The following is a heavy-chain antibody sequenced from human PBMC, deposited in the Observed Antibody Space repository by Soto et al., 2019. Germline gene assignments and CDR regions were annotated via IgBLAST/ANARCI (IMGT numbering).Heavy chain of an antibody. Sequence: GGSLRLSCTASGFTFGDYAMSWFLQAPWKGLEWVGFIRSKAYGGTTEYAASVKGRFTISRDDSKSIAYLQMNSLKTEDTAVYYCTRGVVPAATGFDYWGQGTLVTVSS. D-gene: IGHD2-2*01. J-gene: IGHJ4*02. CDR2: IRSKAYGGTT. V-gene: IGHV3-49*03. CDR1: GFTFGDYA. CDR3: TRGVVPAATGFDY.